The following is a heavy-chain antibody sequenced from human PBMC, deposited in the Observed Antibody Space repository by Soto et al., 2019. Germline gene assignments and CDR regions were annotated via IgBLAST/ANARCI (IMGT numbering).Heavy chain of an antibody. CDR3: ARGVDYCSSTSCYTDWFDP. CDR2: MNPNSGNT. D-gene: IGHD2-2*02. J-gene: IGHJ5*02. Sequence: QVQLVQSGAEVKKPGASVKVSCKASGYTFTSYDINWVRQATGQGLEWMGWMNPNSGNTGYAQKFQGRVTMTRNTSISTAYMELSSLRSEDTAVYYCARGVDYCSSTSCYTDWFDPWGQGTLVTVSS. CDR1: GYTFTSYD. V-gene: IGHV1-8*01.